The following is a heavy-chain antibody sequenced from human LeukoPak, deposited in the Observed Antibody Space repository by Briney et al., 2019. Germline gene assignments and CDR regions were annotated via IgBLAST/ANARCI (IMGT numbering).Heavy chain of an antibody. V-gene: IGHV4-39*02. D-gene: IGHD6-13*01. CDR2: VYYSGTT. Sequence: PSETLSLTCSVSGGSISLSYYYWGWIRQPPGKALEWIGSVYYSGTTSYNPSLKSRVTISVDMSKNHFSLRLSSVTAADTAVYYCARLFAGYSSSWYSRARLDYWGQGTLVTVSP. J-gene: IGHJ4*02. CDR3: ARLFAGYSSSWYSRARLDY. CDR1: GGSISLSYYY.